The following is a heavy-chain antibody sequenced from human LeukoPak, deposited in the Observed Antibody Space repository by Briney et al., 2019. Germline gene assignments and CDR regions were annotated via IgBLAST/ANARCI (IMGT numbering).Heavy chain of an antibody. J-gene: IGHJ6*03. D-gene: IGHD6-25*01. V-gene: IGHV3-23*01. CDR3: AKGGRATYYYYMDV. CDR1: GFTFSDYY. CDR2: ISGSGGTT. Sequence: GGSLRLSCAASGFTFSDYYMSWIRQAPGKGLEWVSGISGSGGTTYYADSVKGRFTISRDNSKKTLYLQMNSLRAEDTAVYYCAKGGRATYYYYMDVWGRGTTVTVSS.